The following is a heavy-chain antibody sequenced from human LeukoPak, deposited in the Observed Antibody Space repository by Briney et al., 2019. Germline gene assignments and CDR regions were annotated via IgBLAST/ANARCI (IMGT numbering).Heavy chain of an antibody. Sequence: GGSLRLSCAASGFTFSNHWMSWVRQAPGKGLEWVANIKQDGSEKYYLDSVKGRFTISRDNAENSLYLQMNSLRAEDTALYYCARDHGSGWYVDYFDYWGQGTLVTVSS. CDR2: IKQDGSEK. J-gene: IGHJ4*02. CDR3: ARDHGSGWYVDYFDY. CDR1: GFTFSNHW. V-gene: IGHV3-7*01. D-gene: IGHD6-19*01.